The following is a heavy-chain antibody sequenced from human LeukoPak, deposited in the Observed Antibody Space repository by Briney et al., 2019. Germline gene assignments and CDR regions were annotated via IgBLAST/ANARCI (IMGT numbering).Heavy chain of an antibody. Sequence: SETLSLTCTVSGGSISSGDYYWSWIRQPLGKGLEWIGYIYYSGSTYYNPSLKSRVTISVDTSKNQFSLKLSSVTAADTAVYYCARVTSGVTPDYWGQGTLVTVSS. V-gene: IGHV4-30-4*08. D-gene: IGHD4-23*01. CDR1: GGSISSGDYY. CDR2: IYYSGST. J-gene: IGHJ4*02. CDR3: ARVTSGVTPDY.